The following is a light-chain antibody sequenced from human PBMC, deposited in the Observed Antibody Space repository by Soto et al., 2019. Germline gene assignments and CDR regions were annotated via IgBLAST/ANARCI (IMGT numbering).Light chain of an antibody. CDR1: ALPKQY. Sequence: SSELTQPPSVSVSPGQTARITCSGDALPKQYAYWYQQKPGQAPVLVIYKDSERPSGIPERFSGSGSGTTVTLTISGVQAEDEADYYCQSADSSGTLWVFGGGTKLTVL. J-gene: IGLJ3*02. CDR3: QSADSSGTLWV. V-gene: IGLV3-25*03. CDR2: KDS.